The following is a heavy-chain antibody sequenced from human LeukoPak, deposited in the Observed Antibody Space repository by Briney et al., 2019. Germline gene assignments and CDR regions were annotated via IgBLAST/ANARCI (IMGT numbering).Heavy chain of an antibody. D-gene: IGHD5-18*01. J-gene: IGHJ4*02. V-gene: IGHV3-23*01. CDR3: ARDPGTAMGRALDY. Sequence: ETLSLTCTVSGGSISSYYWSWIRQPPGKGLEWVSAISGSGGSTYYADSVKGRFTISRDNSKNTLYLQMNSLRAEDTAVYYCARDPGTAMGRALDYWGQGTLVTVSS. CDR1: GGSISSYY. CDR2: ISGSGGST.